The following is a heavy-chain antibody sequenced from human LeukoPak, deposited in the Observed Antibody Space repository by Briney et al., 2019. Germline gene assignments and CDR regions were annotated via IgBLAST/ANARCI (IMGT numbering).Heavy chain of an antibody. V-gene: IGHV3-23*01. CDR1: GFTFSSYA. CDR3: AKDGLDYDFWSGYYTGYFDY. Sequence: HPGGSLRLSCAASGFTFSSYAMSWVRQAPGKGLEWVSAISGSGGSTYYADSVKGRFTISRDNSKNTLYLQMNSLRAEDTVVYYCAKDGLDYDFWSGYYTGYFDYWGQGTLVTVSS. CDR2: ISGSGGST. D-gene: IGHD3-3*01. J-gene: IGHJ4*02.